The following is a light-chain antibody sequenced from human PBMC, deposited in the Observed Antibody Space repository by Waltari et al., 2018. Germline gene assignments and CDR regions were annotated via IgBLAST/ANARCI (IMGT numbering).Light chain of an antibody. CDR3: GAWDTDLSVV. CDR1: GSNIGNNF. J-gene: IGLJ2*01. V-gene: IGLV1-51*01. CDR2: DNN. Sequence: QSVLTQPPSVSAAPGQKVTIPCPGTGSNIGNNFVSWYQQLPGTAPKLLIYDNNKRPSGIPDRFSGSKSGTSATLAITGLQTGDEADYYCGAWDTDLSVVFGGGTKLTVL.